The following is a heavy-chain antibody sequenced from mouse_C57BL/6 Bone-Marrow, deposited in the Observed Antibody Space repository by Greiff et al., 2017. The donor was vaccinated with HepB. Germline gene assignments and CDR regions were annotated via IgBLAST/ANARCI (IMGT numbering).Heavy chain of an antibody. Sequence: QVQLQQPGAELVKPGASVKLSCKASGYTFTSYWMHWVKQRPGQGLEWIGMIHPNSGSTNYNEKFKSKATLTVDKSSSTAYMQLSSLTSEDTAVYYCARWVYWYCDVWGTGTTVTVSS. V-gene: IGHV1-64*01. CDR1: GYTFTSYW. CDR3: ARWVYWYCDV. J-gene: IGHJ1*03. CDR2: IHPNSGST.